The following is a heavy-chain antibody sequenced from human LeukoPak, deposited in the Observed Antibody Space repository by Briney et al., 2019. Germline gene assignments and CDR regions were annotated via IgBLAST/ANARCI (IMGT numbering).Heavy chain of an antibody. CDR2: ISYSGST. Sequence: SETLSLTCAVYGGSFSGYYWSWIRQPPGKGLEWIGYISYSGSTNYNPSLKSRVTISVDTSKNQFSLKLSSVTAADTAVYYCARRHRYCSGGSCYLLDYWGQGILVTVSS. D-gene: IGHD2-15*01. J-gene: IGHJ4*02. V-gene: IGHV4-59*01. CDR1: GGSFSGYY. CDR3: ARRHRYCSGGSCYLLDY.